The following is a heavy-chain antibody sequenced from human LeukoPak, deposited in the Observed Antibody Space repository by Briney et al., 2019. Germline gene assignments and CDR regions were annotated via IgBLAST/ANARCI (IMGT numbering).Heavy chain of an antibody. D-gene: IGHD6-19*01. CDR2: ISYDGSNK. CDR1: GFTFSSYA. Sequence: PGGSLRLSCAASGFTFSSYAMHWVRQAPGKGLEWMAVISYDGSNKYYADSVKGRFTISRDNSKNTLYLQMNSLRAEDTAVYYCARDGRQWLAQGCFDYWGQGTLVTVSS. J-gene: IGHJ4*02. V-gene: IGHV3-30*04. CDR3: ARDGRQWLAQGCFDY.